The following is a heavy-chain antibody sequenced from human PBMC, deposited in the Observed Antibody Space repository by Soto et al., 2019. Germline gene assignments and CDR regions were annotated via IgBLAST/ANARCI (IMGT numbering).Heavy chain of an antibody. V-gene: IGHV5-51*01. CDR1: GYSFTSYW. CDR3: ARPEYSSSSGIDY. CDR2: IYPGDSDT. Sequence: PGESLKISFQGSGYSFTSYWIGWVRQMPGKGLEWMGIIYPGDSDTIYSPSFQDPVTISADKSISTAYLQWSSLKASDAAMYYCARPEYSSSSGIDYWGQGTLVTVS. J-gene: IGHJ4*02. D-gene: IGHD6-6*01.